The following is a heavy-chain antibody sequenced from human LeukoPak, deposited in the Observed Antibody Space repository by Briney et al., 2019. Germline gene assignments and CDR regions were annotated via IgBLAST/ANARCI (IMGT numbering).Heavy chain of an antibody. D-gene: IGHD2-2*01. Sequence: PGGSLRLSCAASGFTISSYSMNWVRQAPGKGLEWVSYISSSSSTIYYADSVKGRFTISRDNAKNSLYLQMNSLRAEDTAVYYCARWGSYYDHDYWGQGTLVTVSS. V-gene: IGHV3-48*01. CDR1: GFTISSYS. J-gene: IGHJ4*02. CDR3: ARWGSYYDHDY. CDR2: ISSSSSTI.